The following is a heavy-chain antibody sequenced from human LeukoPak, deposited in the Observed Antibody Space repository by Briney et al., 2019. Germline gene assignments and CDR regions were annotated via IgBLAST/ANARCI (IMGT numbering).Heavy chain of an antibody. CDR3: ARGAGNFDY. J-gene: IGHJ4*02. D-gene: IGHD6-13*01. Sequence: GGSLRLSCAASGFILSSSWMSWVRLAPGKGLEWVASIEQDGSAKHYVDSVKGQFTISRDNAKNSLYLQMNSLRAEDTAVYYCARGAGNFDYWGQGTLVTVSS. CDR2: IEQDGSAK. V-gene: IGHV3-7*03. CDR1: GFILSSSW.